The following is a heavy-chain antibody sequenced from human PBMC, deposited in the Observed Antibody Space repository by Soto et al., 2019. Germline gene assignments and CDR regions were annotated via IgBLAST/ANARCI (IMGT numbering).Heavy chain of an antibody. Sequence: ASVKVSCKASGYTFTSYYMHWVRQAPGQGLEWMGIINPSGGSTSYAQKFQGRVTMTRDTSTSTVYMELSSLRSEDTAVYYCASDLDSSGYYGTYYGTDVWGQGTTVTVSS. CDR1: GYTFTSYY. J-gene: IGHJ6*02. CDR3: ASDLDSSGYYGTYYGTDV. V-gene: IGHV1-46*01. D-gene: IGHD3-22*01. CDR2: INPSGGST.